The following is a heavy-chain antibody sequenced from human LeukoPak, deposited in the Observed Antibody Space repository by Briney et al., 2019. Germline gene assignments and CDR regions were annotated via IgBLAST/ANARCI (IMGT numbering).Heavy chain of an antibody. V-gene: IGHV4-31*01. CDR3: ARGRWIQLWSPPHSPFDP. D-gene: IGHD5-18*01. CDR2: IYYSGST. Sequence: PSQTLSLTCTVSAGSISSGGYYWGWIRQHPGRGLEFIGYIYYSGSTYYNPSLQSQVTISVDTSKNQFSLNLSSVTAADTAVYYCARGRWIQLWSPPHSPFDPWGQGTLVTVSS. J-gene: IGHJ5*02. CDR1: AGSISSGGYY.